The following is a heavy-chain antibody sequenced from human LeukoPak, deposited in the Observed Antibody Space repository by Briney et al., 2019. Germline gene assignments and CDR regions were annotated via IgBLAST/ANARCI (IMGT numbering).Heavy chain of an antibody. CDR3: AKDGYMYSSSWSDAFDI. CDR1: GFTFSSYA. J-gene: IGHJ3*02. CDR2: ISGSGGST. D-gene: IGHD6-13*01. V-gene: IGHV3-23*01. Sequence: GGSLRLSCAASGFTFSSYAMSWVRQAPGKGLEWVSAISGSGGSTYYADSVKGRFTISRDNSKNTLYLQMNSLRAEDTAVYYCAKDGYMYSSSWSDAFDIWGQGTMVTVSS.